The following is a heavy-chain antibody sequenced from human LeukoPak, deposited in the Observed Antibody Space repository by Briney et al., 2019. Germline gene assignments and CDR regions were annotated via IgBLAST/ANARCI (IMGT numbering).Heavy chain of an antibody. V-gene: IGHV3-33*08. J-gene: IGHJ4*02. CDR1: GFSFSDFG. Sequence: GGSLRLSCAASGFSFSDFGMHWVRQAPGKGLEWVAVIWYDGSKKYYADSVKGRFTISRDNSKNTLYLQMNSLRAEETAVYYCARMSGSHLDYWGQGTLVTVSS. D-gene: IGHD1-26*01. CDR3: ARMSGSHLDY. CDR2: IWYDGSKK.